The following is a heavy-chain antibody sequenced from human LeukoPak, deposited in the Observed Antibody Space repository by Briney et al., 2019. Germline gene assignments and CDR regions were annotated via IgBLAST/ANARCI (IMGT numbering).Heavy chain of an antibody. V-gene: IGHV5-51*01. CDR1: GCSFTSYW. CDR3: ARRSYGGKDFDY. Sequence: GEALKISFKGAGCSFTSYWIKWGRRMPGKGGGGMGIIYPGDCDTKYSPSFQGQVTISADKSINTAYLQWSSLKASDTAMYYCARRSYGGKDFDYWGQGTLVTVSS. CDR2: IYPGDCDT. J-gene: IGHJ4*02. D-gene: IGHD4-23*01.